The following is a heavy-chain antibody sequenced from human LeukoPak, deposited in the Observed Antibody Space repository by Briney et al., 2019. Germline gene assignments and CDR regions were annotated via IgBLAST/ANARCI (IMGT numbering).Heavy chain of an antibody. CDR1: GYTFTSYG. CDR2: NSAYNGNT. CDR3: ARDAETMVRGVIITKKKYDY. J-gene: IGHJ4*02. V-gene: IGHV1-18*04. D-gene: IGHD3-10*01. Sequence: GASVKVSCKASGYTFTSYGISWVRQAPGQGLEWMGWNSAYNGNTNYAQKLQGRVTMTTDTSTSTAYMELRSLRSDDTAVYYCARDAETMVRGVIITKKKYDYWGQGTLVTVSS.